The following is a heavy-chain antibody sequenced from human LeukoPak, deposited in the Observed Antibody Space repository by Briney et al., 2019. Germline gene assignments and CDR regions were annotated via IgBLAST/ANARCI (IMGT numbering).Heavy chain of an antibody. CDR1: GFTFSSYG. CDR3: AKEGIYLKSSLED. D-gene: IGHD5-12*01. CDR2: IWYEERTK. J-gene: IGHJ4*02. Sequence: GGSLRLSCTASGFTFSSYGMLWVRQAPGNGLEWVATIWYEERTKYYIDSVKGRFTISRDNSKNTFYLQMNRVRVDDTAIYYCAKEGIYLKSSLEDWGQGTVVTVSS. V-gene: IGHV3-33*06.